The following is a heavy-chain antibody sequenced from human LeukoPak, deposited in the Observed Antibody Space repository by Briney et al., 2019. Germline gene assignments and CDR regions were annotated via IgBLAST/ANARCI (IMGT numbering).Heavy chain of an antibody. Sequence: PSETLSLTCTVSGGSISRYYWSWIRQPPGKGLEWIGYIYYSGSTNYNPSLKSRVTISVDTSKNQFSLKLSSVTAADTAVYYCARGAITVASYYYYYYMDVWGKGTTVTVSS. D-gene: IGHD4-23*01. J-gene: IGHJ6*03. CDR3: ARGAITVASYYYYYYMDV. CDR1: GGSISRYY. CDR2: IYYSGST. V-gene: IGHV4-59*01.